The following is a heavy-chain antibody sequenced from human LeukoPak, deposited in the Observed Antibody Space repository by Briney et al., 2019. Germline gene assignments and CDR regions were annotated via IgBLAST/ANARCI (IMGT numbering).Heavy chain of an antibody. CDR3: ARVGSGRLRYFDWLLDDYYFDY. J-gene: IGHJ4*02. D-gene: IGHD3-9*01. CDR2: MNPNSGNT. Sequence: ASVKVSCKASGYTFTSYDINWVRQATEQGLEWMGWMNPNSGNTGYAQKFQGRVTMTRNTSISTAYMELSSLRSEDTAVYYCARVGSGRLRYFDWLLDDYYFDYWGQGTLVTVSS. V-gene: IGHV1-8*01. CDR1: GYTFTSYD.